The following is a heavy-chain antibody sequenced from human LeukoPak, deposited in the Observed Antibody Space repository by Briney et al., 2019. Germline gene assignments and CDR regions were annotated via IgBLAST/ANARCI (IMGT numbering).Heavy chain of an antibody. CDR3: VRKFAAGD. J-gene: IGHJ4*02. Sequence: GGSLRLSCAASGFTFSIHLMHWVRQAQGTGLVWVSSVKSDGTATNYADSVKGRFTISRDNAKNTLYLQMNSLRVEDTAVYYCVRKFAAGDWGQGTLVTVSS. V-gene: IGHV3-74*01. CDR1: GFTFSIHL. CDR2: VKSDGTAT. D-gene: IGHD3-10*01.